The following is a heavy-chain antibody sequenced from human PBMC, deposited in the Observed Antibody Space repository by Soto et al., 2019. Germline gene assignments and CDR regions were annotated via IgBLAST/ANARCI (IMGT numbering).Heavy chain of an antibody. V-gene: IGHV3-23*01. CDR2: LSGSDGST. CDR1: GFTFDTYA. Sequence: EVQLLESGGGLVQPGGSLRLSCAASGFTFDTYAMNWVRQAPGKGLEWVSALSGSDGSTFYAGSAKGRFTISRDNSNNTLYLQMNSLRAEDTAVYYCAKAAAASTYYSMDVWGRGATVTVSS. J-gene: IGHJ6*03. D-gene: IGHD6-13*01. CDR3: AKAAAASTYYSMDV.